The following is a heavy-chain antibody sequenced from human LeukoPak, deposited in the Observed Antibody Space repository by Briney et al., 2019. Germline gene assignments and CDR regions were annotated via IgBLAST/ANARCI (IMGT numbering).Heavy chain of an antibody. Sequence: GGSRRLSWAASGFTFSNAWMTWVRQVPGKGLEWVGSIKSKIDGGTTDYIAPVKDRFTISRDDSKNTLYLQMNSLKSEDTAVYYCTSCGSYNDDYWGQGTLVTVSS. CDR2: IKSKIDGGTT. CDR1: GFTFSNAW. D-gene: IGHD1-26*01. J-gene: IGHJ4*02. CDR3: TSCGSYNDDY. V-gene: IGHV3-15*01.